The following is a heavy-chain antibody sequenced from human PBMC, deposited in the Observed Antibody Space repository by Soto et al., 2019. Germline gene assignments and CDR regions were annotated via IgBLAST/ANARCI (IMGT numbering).Heavy chain of an antibody. CDR1: GYTFTTFW. CDR2: IDPRDSYT. Sequence: GESLKISCTGFGYTFTTFWISWVRQMPGRGLEWMGRIDPRDSYTSYSPSFQGHVTISVDKSISTAYLQWGSLKASDTAMYYCASLYCSSSACDSWFDPWGQGTLVTVSS. D-gene: IGHD2-2*01. V-gene: IGHV5-10-1*01. CDR3: ASLYCSSSACDSWFDP. J-gene: IGHJ5*02.